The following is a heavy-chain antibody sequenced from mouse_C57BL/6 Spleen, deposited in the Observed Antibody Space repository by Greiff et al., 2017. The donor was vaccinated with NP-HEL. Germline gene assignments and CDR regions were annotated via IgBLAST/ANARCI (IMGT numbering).Heavy chain of an antibody. Sequence: EVQGVESGGDLVKPGGSLKLSCAASGFTFSSYGMSWVRQTPDKRLEWVATISSGGSYTYYPASVTGRFTITRDNAKNTLYLQMRSLMSDDTSMYYCARHGGGAGCAYWGQGTLVTVSA. V-gene: IGHV5-6*01. J-gene: IGHJ3*01. CDR1: GFTFSSYG. CDR2: ISSGGSYT. CDR3: ARHGGGAGCAY.